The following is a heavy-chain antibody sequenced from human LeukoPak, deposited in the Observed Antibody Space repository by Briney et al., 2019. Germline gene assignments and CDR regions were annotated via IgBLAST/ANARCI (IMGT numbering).Heavy chain of an antibody. CDR1: GYTFTSYY. J-gene: IGHJ4*02. V-gene: IGHV1-46*01. CDR3: ARGFYGSGSYGTFDY. Sequence: GASVKVSCKASGYTFTSYYIHWVRQAPGQGLEWMGLINPSGGSTTYAQKFQGRVAITRDTSTSTVYMELSSLRSEDTAVYYCARGFYGSGSYGTFDYWGQGTLVTVSS. CDR2: INPSGGST. D-gene: IGHD3-10*01.